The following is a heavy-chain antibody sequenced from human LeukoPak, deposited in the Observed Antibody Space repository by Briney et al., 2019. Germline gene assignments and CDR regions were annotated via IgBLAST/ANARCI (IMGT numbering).Heavy chain of an antibody. CDR2: IYYSGST. CDR3: ARTRYYYNSRSYGAPYYFDY. J-gene: IGHJ4*02. CDR1: GGSISSYY. D-gene: IGHD3-10*01. V-gene: IGHV4-59*04. Sequence: SETLSLTCTVSGGSISSYYWSWIRQPPGKGLEWIGYIYYSGSTYYNPSLKSRVTISVDTSKNPFSLKLSSVTAADTAVYYCARTRYYYNSRSYGAPYYFDYWGQGTLVTVSS.